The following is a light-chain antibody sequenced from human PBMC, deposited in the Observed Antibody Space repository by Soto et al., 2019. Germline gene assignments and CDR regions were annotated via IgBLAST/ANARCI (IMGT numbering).Light chain of an antibody. J-gene: IGKJ1*01. CDR2: KAS. Sequence: DIQMTQSPSTLSASVGDRVMITCRASQSISSWLAWYQQKPGKAPKLLIYKASTLASGVPSRFSGSGSGTEFTLTISSLQPDDSATYYCQQYNSPWTFGQGTKVEI. CDR1: QSISSW. V-gene: IGKV1-5*03. CDR3: QQYNSPWT.